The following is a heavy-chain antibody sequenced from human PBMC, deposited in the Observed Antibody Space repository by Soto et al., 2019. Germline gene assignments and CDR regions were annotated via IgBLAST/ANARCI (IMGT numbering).Heavy chain of an antibody. CDR1: GYSFTSYW. CDR2: IYPGDSDT. V-gene: IGHV5-51*01. Sequence: GESLKISWKGSGYSFTSYWIGWVRQMPGKGLELMVIIYPGDSDTRYSPSFQGQVTISACKSISNAYLQWRSLKASDTAMYYCARLGAYYYDSSGEPLTYGMDXWGQGTPVTVS. D-gene: IGHD3-22*01. CDR3: ARLGAYYYDSSGEPLTYGMDX. J-gene: IGHJ6*02.